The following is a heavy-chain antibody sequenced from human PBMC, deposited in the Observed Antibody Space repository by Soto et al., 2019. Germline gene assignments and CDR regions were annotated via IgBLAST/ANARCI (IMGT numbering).Heavy chain of an antibody. CDR1: GGSIRSGGYS. V-gene: IGHV4-30-2*01. CDR2: IYHSGST. Sequence: LSLTCAVSGGSIRSGGYSWSWIRQPPGKGLEWIGYIYHSGSTYYNPSLKSRVTISVDRSKNQFSLKLSSVTAADTAVYYCARGPSERANWFDPWGQGTLVTVSS. J-gene: IGHJ5*02. CDR3: ARGPSERANWFDP.